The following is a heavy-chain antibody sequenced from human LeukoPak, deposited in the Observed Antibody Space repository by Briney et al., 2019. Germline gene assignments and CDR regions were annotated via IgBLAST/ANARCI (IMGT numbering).Heavy chain of an antibody. CDR1: GFTVSSNS. D-gene: IGHD4/OR15-4a*01. CDR2: IYSDNT. Sequence: GGSLRLSCTVSGFTVSSNSMSWVRHAPGKGLECVSFIYSDNTHYSDSVKGRFTISRDNSKNTLYLQMNSLRAEDTAVYYWARRAGAYSHPYDYWGQGTLVTVSS. V-gene: IGHV3-53*01. J-gene: IGHJ4*02. CDR3: ARRAGAYSHPYDY.